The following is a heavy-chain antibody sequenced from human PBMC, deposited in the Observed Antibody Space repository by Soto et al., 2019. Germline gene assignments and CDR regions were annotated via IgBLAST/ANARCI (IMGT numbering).Heavy chain of an antibody. CDR2: ISGSGGST. V-gene: IGHV3-23*01. Sequence: PGGSLRLSCAASGFTFSSYAMSWVRQAPGKGLEWVSAISGSGGSTYYADSVKGRFTISRDNSKNTLYLQMNSLRAEDTAVYYCAKIQYYDSSGYYPDYYYGMDVWGQGTTVTVSS. CDR1: GFTFSSYA. D-gene: IGHD3-22*01. CDR3: AKIQYYDSSGYYPDYYYGMDV. J-gene: IGHJ6*02.